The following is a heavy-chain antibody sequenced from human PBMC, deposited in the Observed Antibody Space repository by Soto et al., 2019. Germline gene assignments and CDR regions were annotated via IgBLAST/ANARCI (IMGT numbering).Heavy chain of an antibody. V-gene: IGHV4-30-4*01. D-gene: IGHD3-22*01. Sequence: KASETLSLTCTVSGGSISSDDYYWSWIRQAPGRGLEWIGYIHSSGSIYYNPSLKSRATMSIDTAGNQFSLKVSSVTVADTAVYYCARDLAGLHDDTSGPFPRPGWGQGTLVTVSS. CDR2: IHSSGSI. CDR3: ARDLAGLHDDTSGPFPRPG. CDR1: GGSISSDDYY. J-gene: IGHJ1*01.